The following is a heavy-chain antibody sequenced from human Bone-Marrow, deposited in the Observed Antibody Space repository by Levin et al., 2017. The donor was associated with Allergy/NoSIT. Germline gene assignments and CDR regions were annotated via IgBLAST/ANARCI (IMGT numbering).Heavy chain of an antibody. J-gene: IGHJ5*02. D-gene: IGHD5-18*01. V-gene: IGHV1-2*02. Sequence: GASVKVSCKASGYTFTGYYMHWVRQAPGQGLEWMGWINPNSGGTNYAQKFQGRVTMTRDTSISTAYMELSRLRSDDTAVYYCARKRAVGIQLSTYFDPWGQGTLVTVSS. CDR1: GYTFTGYY. CDR3: ARKRAVGIQLSTYFDP. CDR2: INPNSGGT.